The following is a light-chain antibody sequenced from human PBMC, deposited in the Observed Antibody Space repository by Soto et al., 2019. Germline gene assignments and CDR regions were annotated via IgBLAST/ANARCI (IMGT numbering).Light chain of an antibody. CDR2: EVS. J-gene: IGLJ1*01. Sequence: QSALTQSASVSGSPGQSITISCTGTNSDIGGHNYVSWYQHHPGKAPKLMIYEVSNRPSGVSNRFSGSKSGNTASLTISGLQAEDEADYHCSSFSSTSTLYVFGTGTKLTVL. CDR1: NSDIGGHNY. V-gene: IGLV2-14*01. CDR3: SSFSSTSTLYV.